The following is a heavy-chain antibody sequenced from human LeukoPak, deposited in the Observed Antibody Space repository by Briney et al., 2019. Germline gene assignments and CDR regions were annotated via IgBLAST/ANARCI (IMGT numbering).Heavy chain of an antibody. CDR1: GGSISSSSYY. V-gene: IGHV4-39*01. Sequence: SETLSLTCTVSGGSISSSSYYWGWIRQPPGKGLEWIGSIYYSGSTYYNPSLKSRVTISVDTSKNQFSLKLSSVTAADTAVYXCARHSSGWCWFDYWGQGTLVTVSS. D-gene: IGHD6-19*01. J-gene: IGHJ4*02. CDR3: ARHSSGWCWFDY. CDR2: IYYSGST.